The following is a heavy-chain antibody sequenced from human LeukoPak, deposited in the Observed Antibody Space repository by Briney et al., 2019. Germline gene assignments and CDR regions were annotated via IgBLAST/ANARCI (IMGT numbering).Heavy chain of an antibody. Sequence: SETLSLTCTVSAGSVSNYYWSWLRQPPGKGLEWIGYIHSSGTTYYHPSLKSRATISIDTSKNQFSLKLSSVTAADTAVYYCARSGPRIDGNNLDYWGQGTLVTVSS. CDR2: IHSSGTT. CDR1: AGSVSNYY. J-gene: IGHJ4*02. D-gene: IGHD5-24*01. V-gene: IGHV4-59*02. CDR3: ARSGPRIDGNNLDY.